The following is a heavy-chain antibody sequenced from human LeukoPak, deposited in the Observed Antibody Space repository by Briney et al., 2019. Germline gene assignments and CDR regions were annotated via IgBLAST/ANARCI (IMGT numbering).Heavy chain of an antibody. J-gene: IGHJ4*02. Sequence: GGSLRLSCAASGFTFSSYAMSWVRQAPGKGLEWVSGISGSGGSTYYADSVKGRFTISRDNSKNTLYLQMNSLRAEDTAVCYCVKVLSSAPGASFDYWGQGTLVTVSS. CDR2: ISGSGGST. CDR1: GFTFSSYA. D-gene: IGHD6-6*01. V-gene: IGHV3-23*01. CDR3: VKVLSSAPGASFDY.